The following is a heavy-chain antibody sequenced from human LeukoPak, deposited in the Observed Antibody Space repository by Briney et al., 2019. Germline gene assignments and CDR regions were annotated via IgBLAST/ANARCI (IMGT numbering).Heavy chain of an antibody. Sequence: SETLSLTCTVSGYSISSGYYWGWIRQPPGKGLEWIGSIYHSGSTYYNPSLKSRVTISVDTSKNQFSLKLSSVTAADTAVYYCARDFADPGDYWGQGTLVTVSS. CDR3: ARDFADPGDY. CDR2: IYHSGST. V-gene: IGHV4-38-2*02. CDR1: GYSISSGYY. J-gene: IGHJ4*02.